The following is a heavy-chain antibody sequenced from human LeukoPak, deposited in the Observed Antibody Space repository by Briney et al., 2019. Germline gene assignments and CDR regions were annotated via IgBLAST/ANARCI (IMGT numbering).Heavy chain of an antibody. CDR3: ARRRYYDSSGYLD. V-gene: IGHV4-39*01. CDR1: GDSIRGSSYY. D-gene: IGHD3-22*01. Sequence: SETLSLTCTVSGDSIRGSSYYWDWIRQPPGKGLEWIGTIYYSGRTYYNPSLKSRVTISIDTSKNQFSLKLTSVTAADTAVYYCARRRYYDSSGYLDWGQGTLLTVSS. J-gene: IGHJ1*01. CDR2: IYYSGRT.